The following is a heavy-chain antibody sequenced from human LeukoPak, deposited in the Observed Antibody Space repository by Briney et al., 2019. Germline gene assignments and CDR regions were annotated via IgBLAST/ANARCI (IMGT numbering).Heavy chain of an antibody. D-gene: IGHD2-21*01. Sequence: ASVKVSCKASGYTFTGYYMHWVRQAPGQGLEWMGWINPNSGGTNYAQEFQGRVTMTRDTSISTAYMELSRLRSDDTAVYYCARTLPSIPFDYWGQGTLVTVSS. CDR1: GYTFTGYY. V-gene: IGHV1-2*02. J-gene: IGHJ4*02. CDR2: INPNSGGT. CDR3: ARTLPSIPFDY.